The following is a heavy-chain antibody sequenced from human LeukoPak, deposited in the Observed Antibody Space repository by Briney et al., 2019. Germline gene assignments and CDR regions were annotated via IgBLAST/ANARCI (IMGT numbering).Heavy chain of an antibody. Sequence: SQTLSLTCAISGDSGSSNSAAWNWIRQSPSRGLEWLGRTYYRTNGYNDYGGSVKSRITINPETSKDKLTLKLNDVTPEDTAVYYCASIALVGPDAFDIWGQGTMVTVSS. CDR2: TYYRTNGYN. V-gene: IGHV6-1*01. CDR1: GDSGSSNSAA. D-gene: IGHD3-3*02. CDR3: ASIALVGPDAFDI. J-gene: IGHJ3*02.